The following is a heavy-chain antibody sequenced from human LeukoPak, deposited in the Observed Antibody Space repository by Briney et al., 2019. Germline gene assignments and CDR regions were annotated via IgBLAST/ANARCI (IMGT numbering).Heavy chain of an antibody. CDR1: GGSISSSSYY. Sequence: PSETLSLTCTVSGGSISSSSYYWGWIRQPPGKGLEWIGSIYYSGSTYYNPSLKSRVTISVDTSKNQFSLKLSSVTAADTAMYYCARRFARNWYFDVWGRGTPVTVSS. CDR2: IYYSGST. J-gene: IGHJ2*01. D-gene: IGHD3-3*01. V-gene: IGHV4-39*01. CDR3: ARRFARNWYFDV.